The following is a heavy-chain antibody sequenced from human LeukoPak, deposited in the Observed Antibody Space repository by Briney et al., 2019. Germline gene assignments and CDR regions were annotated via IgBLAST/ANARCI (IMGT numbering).Heavy chain of an antibody. D-gene: IGHD3-22*01. CDR1: GFTFDNYA. CDR3: AKGGYYDSSGYYSFDY. J-gene: IGHJ4*02. V-gene: IGHV3-9*01. Sequence: GGSLRLSCAASGFTFDNYAMHWVRQAPGKGLEWVSGTSWNSGSIGYADSVKGRFTISRDNAKNSLYLQMNSLRAEDTALYYCAKGGYYDSSGYYSFDYWGQGTLVTVSS. CDR2: TSWNSGSI.